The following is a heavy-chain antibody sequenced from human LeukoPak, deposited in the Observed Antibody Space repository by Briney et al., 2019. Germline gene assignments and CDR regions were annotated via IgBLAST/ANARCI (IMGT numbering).Heavy chain of an antibody. CDR1: GFTFGSFA. D-gene: IGHD5-18*01. J-gene: IGHJ4*02. CDR3: GKTAAGYSSGQKPAWPVDY. V-gene: IGHV3-23*01. CDR2: IFGGGGSP. Sequence: GGSLRLSCEASGFTFGSFAMYWVRQAPGKGLDWIAGIFGGGGSPHYADSVKGRFTISRDNSKNTVYLQINSLRAEDTAVYYCGKTAAGYSSGQKPAWPVDYWGQGTLVTVSS.